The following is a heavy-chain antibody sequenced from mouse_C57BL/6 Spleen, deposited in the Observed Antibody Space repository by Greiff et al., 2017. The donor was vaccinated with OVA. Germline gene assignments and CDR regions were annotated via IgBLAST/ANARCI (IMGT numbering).Heavy chain of an antibody. D-gene: IGHD2-1*01. CDR2: ISDGGSYT. V-gene: IGHV5-4*01. J-gene: IGHJ4*01. Sequence: EVKLMESGGGLVKPGGSLKLSCAASGFTFSSYAMSWVRQTPEKRLEWVAIISDGGSYTYYPDNVKGRFTISRDNAKNNLYLQMSHLKSEDTAMYYCARDQKGNYPMDYWGQGTSVTVSS. CDR1: GFTFSSYA. CDR3: ARDQKGNYPMDY.